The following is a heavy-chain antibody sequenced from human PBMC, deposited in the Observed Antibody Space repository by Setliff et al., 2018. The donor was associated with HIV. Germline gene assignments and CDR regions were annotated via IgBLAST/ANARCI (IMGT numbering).Heavy chain of an antibody. CDR2: IYYSGST. CDR3: ARGAELLWFGELHNIPYFDY. D-gene: IGHD3-10*01. V-gene: IGHV4-61*05. J-gene: IGHJ4*02. CDR1: GGSISSSSYY. Sequence: PSETLSLTCTVSGGSISSSSYYWGWIRQPPGKGLEWIGYIYYSGSTNYNPSLKSRVTISVDTSKNQFSLKLSSVTAADTAVYYCARGAELLWFGELHNIPYFDYWGQGTLVTVSS.